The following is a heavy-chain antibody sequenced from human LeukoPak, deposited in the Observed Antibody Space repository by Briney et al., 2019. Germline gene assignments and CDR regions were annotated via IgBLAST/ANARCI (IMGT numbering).Heavy chain of an antibody. CDR3: ARVGPGCSSTSCYGSCDY. Sequence: SETLSLTCAVYGGSFSGYYWSWIRQPPGKGLEWIGEINHSGSTNYNPSLKSRVTMSVDTSKNQFSLKLSSVTAADTAVYYCARVGPGCSSTSCYGSCDYWGQGTLVTVSS. V-gene: IGHV4-34*01. CDR1: GGSFSGYY. CDR2: INHSGST. D-gene: IGHD2-2*01. J-gene: IGHJ4*02.